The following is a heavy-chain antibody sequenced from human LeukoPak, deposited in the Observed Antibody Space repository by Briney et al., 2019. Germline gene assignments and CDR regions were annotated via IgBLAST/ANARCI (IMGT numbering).Heavy chain of an antibody. CDR3: AGVPNWKWFDP. CDR2: IYHSGSA. J-gene: IGHJ5*02. D-gene: IGHD1-1*01. CDR1: GGSISSSNW. V-gene: IGHV4-4*02. Sequence: SETLSLTCTVSGGSISSSNWWSWVRQPPGKGLEWIGEIYHSGSANYNPSLKSRVTISVDKSKNQFSLKLSSVTAADTAMYYCAGVPNWKWFDPWGQGTLVTVSS.